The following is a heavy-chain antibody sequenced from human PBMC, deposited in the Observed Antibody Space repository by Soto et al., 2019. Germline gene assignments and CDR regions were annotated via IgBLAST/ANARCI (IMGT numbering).Heavy chain of an antibody. J-gene: IGHJ4*02. D-gene: IGHD6-25*01. Sequence: HPGGSLRLSCAASGFTFSSYAMSWVRQAPGKGLEWVSAISGSGGSTYYADSVKGRFTISRDNSKNTLYLQMNSLRAEDTAVYYCAKAWRLDGSFDYWGQGTLVTVSS. CDR2: ISGSGGST. CDR1: GFTFSSYA. V-gene: IGHV3-23*01. CDR3: AKAWRLDGSFDY.